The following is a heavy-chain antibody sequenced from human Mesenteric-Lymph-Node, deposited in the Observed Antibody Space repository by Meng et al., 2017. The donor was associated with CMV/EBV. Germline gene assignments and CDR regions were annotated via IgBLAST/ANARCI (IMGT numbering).Heavy chain of an antibody. Sequence: GESLKISCAASGFLFSSHGMHWVRQAPGKGLEWVAVISYDGSNKYYADSVKGRFTISRDNSKNTLYLQMNSLRTEDTAVYYCARTYYYDITGNYLYYWGQGTLVTVSS. V-gene: IGHV3-30*19. D-gene: IGHD3-22*01. CDR2: ISYDGSNK. J-gene: IGHJ4*02. CDR3: ARTYYYDITGNYLYY. CDR1: GFLFSSHG.